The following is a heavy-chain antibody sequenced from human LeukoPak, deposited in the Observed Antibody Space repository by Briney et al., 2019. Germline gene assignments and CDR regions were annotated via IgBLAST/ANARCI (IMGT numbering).Heavy chain of an antibody. Sequence: SETLSLTCTVSGGSISSGGYYWSWIRQHPGKGLEWIGYIYYSGSTYYNPSLKSRVTISVDTSKNQFSLKLSSVTAADTAVYYCARALAAAGLRGFYYFDYWGQGTLVTVSS. V-gene: IGHV4-31*03. CDR1: GGSISSGGYY. CDR2: IYYSGST. J-gene: IGHJ4*02. CDR3: ARALAAAGLRGFYYFDY. D-gene: IGHD6-13*01.